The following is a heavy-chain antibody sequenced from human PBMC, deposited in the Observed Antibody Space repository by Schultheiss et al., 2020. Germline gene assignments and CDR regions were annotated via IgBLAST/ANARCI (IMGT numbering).Heavy chain of an antibody. Sequence: ASVKVSCKASGYTFTSYGISWVRQAPGQGLEWMGWISAYNGNTNYAQKFQGRVTITADKSTSTAYMELSSLRSEDTAVYYCASQLELSLAEYFQHWGQGTLVTVSS. J-gene: IGHJ1*01. CDR1: GYTFTSYG. V-gene: IGHV1-18*01. D-gene: IGHD1-1*01. CDR3: ASQLELSLAEYFQH. CDR2: ISAYNGNT.